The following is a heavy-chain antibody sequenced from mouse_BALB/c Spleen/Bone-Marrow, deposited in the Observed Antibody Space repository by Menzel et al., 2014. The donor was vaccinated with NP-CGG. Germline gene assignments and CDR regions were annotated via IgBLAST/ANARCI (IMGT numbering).Heavy chain of an antibody. J-gene: IGHJ2*01. V-gene: IGHV3-2*02. Sequence: VQLQQSGPGLVKPSQSLSLTCTVTGYSITSDYAWNWIRQFPGNKLEWMGYISYSGDTGYNPSLKSRISITRDTSKNQFFLQLNYVTTADTATYYCARRGYYGSSLDYWGQGTPLTASS. D-gene: IGHD1-1*01. CDR3: ARRGYYGSSLDY. CDR2: ISYSGDT. CDR1: GYSITSDYA.